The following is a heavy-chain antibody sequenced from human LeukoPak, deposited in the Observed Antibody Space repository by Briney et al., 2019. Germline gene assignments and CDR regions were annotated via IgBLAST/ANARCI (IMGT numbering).Heavy chain of an antibody. V-gene: IGHV3-23*01. CDR2: ISGSGGST. CDR1: GFTFGDYA. D-gene: IGHD7-27*01. J-gene: IGHJ4*02. Sequence: HPGRSLRLSCTASGFTFGDYAMSWVRQAPGKGLEWVSAISGSGGSTYYADSVKGRFTISRDNSKNTLYLQMNSLRAEDTAVYYCARDLAWGAFDYWGQGTLVTVSS. CDR3: ARDLAWGAFDY.